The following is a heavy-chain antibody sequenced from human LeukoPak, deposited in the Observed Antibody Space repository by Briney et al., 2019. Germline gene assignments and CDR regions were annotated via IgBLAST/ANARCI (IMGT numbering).Heavy chain of an antibody. CDR3: ASDYGAAAGTLDP. CDR1: GGYISTSNYY. D-gene: IGHD6-13*01. CDR2: IYYSGST. Sequence: SETLSLTCSVSGGYISTSNYYWGWIRQPPGKGLEWIGSIYYSGSTYYNPSLKSRVTISVDTSKNQFSLKLSSVTAADTAVYYCASDYGAAAGTLDPWGQGTLVTVSS. V-gene: IGHV4-39*01. J-gene: IGHJ5*02.